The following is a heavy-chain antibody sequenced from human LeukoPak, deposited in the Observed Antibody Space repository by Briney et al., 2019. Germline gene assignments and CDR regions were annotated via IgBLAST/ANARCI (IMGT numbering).Heavy chain of an antibody. CDR3: ARYEVVPAAMGWFDP. Sequence: SETLSLTCTVSGGSISSGGYYWSWIRQHPGKGLEWIGYIYYSGSTYYNPSLKSRVTISVDTSKNQFSLKLSSVTAADTAVYYCARYEVVPAAMGWFDPWGQGTLVTVSP. D-gene: IGHD2-2*01. V-gene: IGHV4-31*03. CDR1: GGSISSGGYY. J-gene: IGHJ5*02. CDR2: IYYSGST.